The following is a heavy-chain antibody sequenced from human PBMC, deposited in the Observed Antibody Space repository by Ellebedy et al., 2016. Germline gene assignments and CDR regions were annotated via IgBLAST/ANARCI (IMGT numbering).Heavy chain of an antibody. CDR1: GFTFSNYA. D-gene: IGHD3-10*01. CDR2: ISGSGDST. CDR3: ARDGDPYFGSEKIDY. V-gene: IGHV3-23*01. J-gene: IGHJ4*02. Sequence: GESLKISXTASGFTFSNYAMGWVRQAPGKGLEWVSGISGSGDSTFYGDSVKGRFTISRDNSQTTIYLQMGSLSAEDTATYYCARDGDPYFGSEKIDYWGQGTLVTVSS.